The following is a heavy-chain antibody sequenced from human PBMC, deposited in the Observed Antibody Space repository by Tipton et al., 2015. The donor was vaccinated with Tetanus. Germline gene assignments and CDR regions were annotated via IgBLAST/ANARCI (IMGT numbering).Heavy chain of an antibody. D-gene: IGHD2-8*01. J-gene: IGHJ4*02. CDR2: IYPGDSDT. Sequence: QLVQSGGEVKKPGESLKISCKGSGYIFNNYWIGWVRQKPGKGLEWMGIIYPGDSDTRYSPSFQVQVTISVDKSINTAYLQRSSLKASDTSMFYCARAHCTDGVCNFDFWGQGALVTVAS. V-gene: IGHV5-51*01. CDR1: GYIFNNYW. CDR3: ARAHCTDGVCNFDF.